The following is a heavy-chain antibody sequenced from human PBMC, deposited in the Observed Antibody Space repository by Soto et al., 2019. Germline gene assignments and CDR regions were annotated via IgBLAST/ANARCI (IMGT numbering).Heavy chain of an antibody. CDR2: SHHSWGS. CDR1: GGSITDYY. D-gene: IGHD3-10*01. Sequence: QVQLQESGPGLVKSSETLTLTCTVSGGSITDYYWSWIRLPPGKSLGWLGYSHHSWGSASNPSLQSRLTVSLDTSKKQLSLKLTSMTAADTAVYYCAGQGFGPRHGLVDVWGQGTTVIVSS. CDR3: AGQGFGPRHGLVDV. V-gene: IGHV4-59*08. J-gene: IGHJ6*02.